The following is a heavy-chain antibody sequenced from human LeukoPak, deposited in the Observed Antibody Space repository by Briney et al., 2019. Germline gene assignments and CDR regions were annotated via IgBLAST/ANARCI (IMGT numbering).Heavy chain of an antibody. CDR1: GFTFSSYS. CDR3: ASPLSSGSYYFDY. J-gene: IGHJ4*02. Sequence: GGSLRLSCAASGFTFSSYSMNWVRQAPGKGLEWVSSISSSSSYIYYADSVKGRFTISRDNAKNSLYLQMNSLRAEDTAVYYCASPLSSGSYYFDYWGQGTLVTVSS. CDR2: ISSSSSYI. V-gene: IGHV3-21*01. D-gene: IGHD3-22*01.